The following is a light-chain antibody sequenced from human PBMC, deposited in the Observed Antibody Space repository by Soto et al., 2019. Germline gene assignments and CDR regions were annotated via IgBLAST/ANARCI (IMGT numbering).Light chain of an antibody. CDR3: QQYDNLPPTWT. J-gene: IGKJ1*01. CDR2: DAS. V-gene: IGKV1-33*01. Sequence: DVQVTQSASSLSASVGDRVAITCQASQDIATYLHWYQQKPGKAPNLLIYDASNLETGVPSRFSGGGSGTHFTFTISNLQPEDIATYYCQQYDNLPPTWTFGQGTKADNK. CDR1: QDIATY.